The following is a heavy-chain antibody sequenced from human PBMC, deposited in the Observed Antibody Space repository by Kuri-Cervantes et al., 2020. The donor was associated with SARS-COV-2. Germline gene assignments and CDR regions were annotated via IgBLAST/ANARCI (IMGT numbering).Heavy chain of an antibody. D-gene: IGHD4-11*01. V-gene: IGHV2-70*11. CDR1: GGSISSGYYW. J-gene: IGHJ4*02. CDR2: IDWDDDR. CDR3: ARIQATTVIADY. Sequence: LRLSCTVSGGSISSGYYWGWIRQPPGKALEWLARIDWDDDRYYNIFLQTRLSIAKDTSKNQVVLTMTNMDPVDTATYYCARIQATTVIADYWGQGTLVTVSS.